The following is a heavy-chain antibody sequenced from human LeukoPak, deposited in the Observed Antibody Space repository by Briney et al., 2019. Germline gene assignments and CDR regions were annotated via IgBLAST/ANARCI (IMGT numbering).Heavy chain of an antibody. V-gene: IGHV3-66*01. D-gene: IGHD3-10*01. Sequence: GGSLRLSCVASGFSFSTSWMSWVRQAPGKGLEWVSVIYSGGSTYYADSVKGRFTISRDNSKNTLYLQMNSLRAEDTAVYYCASADYYGSGSYYYYYGMDVWGQGTTVTVSS. CDR2: IYSGGST. J-gene: IGHJ6*02. CDR1: GFSFSTSW. CDR3: ASADYYGSGSYYYYYGMDV.